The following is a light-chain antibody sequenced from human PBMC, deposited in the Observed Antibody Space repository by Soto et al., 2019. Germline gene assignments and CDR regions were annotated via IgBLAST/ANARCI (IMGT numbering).Light chain of an antibody. J-gene: IGKJ1*01. Sequence: DIQMTQSPSSLSASVGDRVPITCRASQSLSSSLNWYQQKPGKAPLLLIYAASSLQSGVPSRFSGSGSGTDFTLTISSLQPEDFATYYCQQSYSTPPVTFGQGTKVEIK. CDR2: AAS. V-gene: IGKV1-39*01. CDR1: QSLSSS. CDR3: QQSYSTPPVT.